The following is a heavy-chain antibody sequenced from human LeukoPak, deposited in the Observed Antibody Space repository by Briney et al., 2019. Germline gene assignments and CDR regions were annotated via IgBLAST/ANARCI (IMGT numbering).Heavy chain of an antibody. CDR1: GYTFGSYY. V-gene: IGHV1-18*01. Sequence: ASVKVSCKASGYTFGSYYISWVRQAPGQGLEWMGWISGYNGNTKYAQKLQGRITMTVDTYTTTAYMELRSLRSDDTAVYYCVRWLRRPFYGMGVWGQGTTVTVSS. D-gene: IGHD5-12*01. J-gene: IGHJ6*02. CDR3: VRWLRRPFYGMGV. CDR2: ISGYNGNT.